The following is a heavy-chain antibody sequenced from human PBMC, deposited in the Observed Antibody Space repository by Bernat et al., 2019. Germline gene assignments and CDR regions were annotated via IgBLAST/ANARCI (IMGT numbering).Heavy chain of an antibody. Sequence: EVQLVESGGGLVQPGGSLKLSCAASGFTFSGSAMHWVRQASGKGLEWVGRIRSKANSYATADAASVKGRFTISRDDSKNTAYLQMNSLKTEDTAVYYCTMKYLYDYWGQGTLVTVSS. V-gene: IGHV3-73*02. CDR1: GFTFSGSA. CDR3: TMKYLYDY. CDR2: IRSKANSYAT. D-gene: IGHD2-2*01. J-gene: IGHJ4*02.